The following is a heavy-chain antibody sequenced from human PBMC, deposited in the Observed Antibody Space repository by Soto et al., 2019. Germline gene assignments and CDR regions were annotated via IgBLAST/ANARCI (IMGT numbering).Heavy chain of an antibody. CDR1: GYTFTSYG. J-gene: IGHJ5*02. V-gene: IGHV1-18*04. CDR2: ISACNGNT. CDR3: ARGLRRWWFDP. Sequence: ASVKVSCKASGYTFTSYGISWVRQATGQGLEWMGWISACNGNTNYAQKLQGRVTMTTDTSTSTAYMELRSLTSDDTAVYYCARGLRRWWFDPCGQGTLVTVSS. D-gene: IGHD2-15*01.